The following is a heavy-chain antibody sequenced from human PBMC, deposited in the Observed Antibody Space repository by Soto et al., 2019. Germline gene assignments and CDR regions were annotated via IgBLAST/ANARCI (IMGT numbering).Heavy chain of an antibody. D-gene: IGHD3-22*01. CDR3: AREDSSGYYFQYFDY. J-gene: IGHJ4*02. CDR2: INAGNGNT. CDR1: GYTFTSYA. Sequence: GASVNVSCKASGYTFTSYAMHWVRQAPGQRLEWMGWINAGNGNTKYSQKFQGRVTITRDTSASTAYMELSSLRSEDTAVYYCAREDSSGYYFQYFDYWGQGTLVTVSS. V-gene: IGHV1-3*01.